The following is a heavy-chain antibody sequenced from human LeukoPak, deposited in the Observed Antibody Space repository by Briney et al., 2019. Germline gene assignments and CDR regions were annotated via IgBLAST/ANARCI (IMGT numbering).Heavy chain of an antibody. D-gene: IGHD5-12*01. J-gene: IGHJ6*03. CDR1: GFTLSNAC. V-gene: IGHV3-15*01. CDR2: IKSKTDDGTT. CDR3: TTETGKWLRFLARESRYNYYYYMDV. Sequence: GGSLRLSCAASGFTLSNACMSWVRQAPGRGLEWVGRIKSKTDDGTTDYAAPVKGRFSISRDDSKNTLYLQMNSLKTEDTAVYYCTTETGKWLRFLARESRYNYYYYMDVWGKGTTVTISS.